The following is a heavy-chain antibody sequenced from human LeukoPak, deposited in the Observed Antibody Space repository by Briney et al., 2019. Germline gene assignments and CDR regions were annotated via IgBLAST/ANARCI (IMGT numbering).Heavy chain of an antibody. Sequence: SETLSLTCAVYGGSFSGYYWSWIRQHPGKGLEWIGYIYYSGSTYYNPSLKSRVTISVDTSKNQFSLKLSSVTAADTAVYYCASLSWFGEKAFDIWGQGTMVTVSS. CDR1: GGSFSGYY. CDR3: ASLSWFGEKAFDI. J-gene: IGHJ3*02. CDR2: IYYSGST. V-gene: IGHV4-31*11. D-gene: IGHD3-10*01.